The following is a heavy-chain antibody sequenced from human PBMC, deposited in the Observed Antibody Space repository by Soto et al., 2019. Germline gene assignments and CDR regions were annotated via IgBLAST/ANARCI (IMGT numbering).Heavy chain of an antibody. CDR2: IYYSGST. V-gene: IGHV4-59*01. CDR3: AKEKISTSCCNWFDP. J-gene: IGHJ5*02. CDR1: GCSISSYY. Sequence: PLETLSLTCTFSGCSISSYYWSWIRQPPGKGLEWIGYIYYSGSTNYNPSLKSRVTISVDTSKSQFSLKLSSVTAADTAVYYCAKEKISTSCCNWFDPWGQGTLVTVS. D-gene: IGHD2-2*01.